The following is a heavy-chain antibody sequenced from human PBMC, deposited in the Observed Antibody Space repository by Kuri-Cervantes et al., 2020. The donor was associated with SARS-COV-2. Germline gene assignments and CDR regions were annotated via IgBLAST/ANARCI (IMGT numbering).Heavy chain of an antibody. CDR2: INPNSGGT. CDR1: GCTFTGYY. Sequence: ASVKVSCKASGCTFTGYYIHWVRQAPGQGLEWMGWINPNSGGTNYAQKFQGRVTMTRDTSISTAYMELSRLRSDATAVYYCARVGCSSTSCYRAIDYWGQGNLVNVSS. CDR3: ARVGCSSTSCYRAIDY. D-gene: IGHD2-2*01. J-gene: IGHJ4*02. V-gene: IGHV1-2*02.